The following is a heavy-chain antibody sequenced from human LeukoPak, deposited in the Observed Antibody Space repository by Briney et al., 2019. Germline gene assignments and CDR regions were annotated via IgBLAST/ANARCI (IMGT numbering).Heavy chain of an antibody. CDR2: IYYSGST. J-gene: IGHJ4*02. V-gene: IGHV4-59*08. CDR1: GGSISSYY. CDR3: ARLAPSAAGSALRY. D-gene: IGHD6-13*01. Sequence: SETLSLTCTVSGGSISSYYWSWVRQPPGKGLEWVGYIYYSGSTNYNPSPTSRVTTSVDTPKNHFSLKLSYVTAADTAVYYCARLAPSAAGSALRYWGQGTLVTVSS.